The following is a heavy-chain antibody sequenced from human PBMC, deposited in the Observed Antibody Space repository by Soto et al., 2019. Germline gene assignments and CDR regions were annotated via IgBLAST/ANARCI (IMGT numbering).Heavy chain of an antibody. J-gene: IGHJ6*02. CDR2: ISYDGSNK. D-gene: IGHD3-10*01. CDR3: ARFGESNYYYYGMDV. V-gene: IGHV3-30*03. Sequence: PGGSLRLSCAASGFTFSSYGMHWVRQAPGKGLEWVAVISYDGSNKYYADSVKGRFTISRDNSKNTLYLQMNRLRAEDTAVYYCARFGESNYYYYGMDVWGQGTTVTVSS. CDR1: GFTFSSYG.